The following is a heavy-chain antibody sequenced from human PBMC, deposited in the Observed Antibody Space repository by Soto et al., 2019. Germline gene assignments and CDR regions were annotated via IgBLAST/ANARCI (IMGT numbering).Heavy chain of an antibody. CDR3: ASFSDNDFWSGFDY. V-gene: IGHV4-39*01. CDR1: GGYISSSSYY. Sequence: SETLCLTCTVSGGYISSSSYYWGWIRQPPGKGLEWIGSIYYSGSTYYNPSLKSRVTISVDTSKNQFSLKLSSVTAADTAVYYCASFSDNDFWSGFDYXGQGTLVTXSS. CDR2: IYYSGST. J-gene: IGHJ4*02. D-gene: IGHD3-3*01.